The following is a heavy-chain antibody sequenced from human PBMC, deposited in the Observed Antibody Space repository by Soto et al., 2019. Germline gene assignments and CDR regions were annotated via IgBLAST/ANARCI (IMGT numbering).Heavy chain of an antibody. J-gene: IGHJ4*02. CDR1: GFTFSSYA. CDR2: ISYDGSNK. Sequence: GGSLRLSCAASGFTFSSYAMHWVRQAPGKGLEWVAVISYDGSNKYYADSVKGRFTISRDNSKNTLYLQMNSLRAEDTDVYYSARDGGERLDYWGQGTLVTVSS. D-gene: IGHD2-21*01. V-gene: IGHV3-30-3*01. CDR3: ARDGGERLDY.